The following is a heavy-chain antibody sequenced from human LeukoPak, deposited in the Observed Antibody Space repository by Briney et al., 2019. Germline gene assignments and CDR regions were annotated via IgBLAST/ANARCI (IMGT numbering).Heavy chain of an antibody. J-gene: IGHJ4*02. CDR1: GFTFTFYN. V-gene: IGHV3-21*01. CDR2: ISGSNSYI. Sequence: GGSLRLSCAASGFTFTFYNMNWVRQAPGKGLEWVSFISGSNSYIYYADSVKGRFTISRDNAKNSLYLQMNSLRAEDTAVYYCARVSPIADFDYWGQGTLVTVSS. CDR3: ARVSPIADFDY. D-gene: IGHD6-13*01.